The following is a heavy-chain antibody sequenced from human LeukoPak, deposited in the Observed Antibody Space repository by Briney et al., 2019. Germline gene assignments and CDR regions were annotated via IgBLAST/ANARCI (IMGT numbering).Heavy chain of an antibody. CDR1: GFTFRSYD. Sequence: PWGSLRLSCAASGFTFRSYDMQWVRQAPGKGLEWVALVSSSGNKKYYGDSVKGRFIISRDNSKDTLYLQMNSLSAEDTALYYCAKDRGYNSYYFDYWGQGSLVTVSS. V-gene: IGHV3-30*18. CDR2: VSSSGNKK. D-gene: IGHD5-24*01. CDR3: AKDRGYNSYYFDY. J-gene: IGHJ4*02.